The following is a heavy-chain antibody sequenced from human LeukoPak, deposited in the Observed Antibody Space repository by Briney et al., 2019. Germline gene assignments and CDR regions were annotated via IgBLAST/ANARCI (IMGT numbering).Heavy chain of an antibody. CDR2: ISIHNGNT. D-gene: IGHD3-3*01. CDR3: ARITYDFWSGYYMPDDP. V-gene: IGHV1-18*01. CDR1: GYTFTNYG. Sequence: ASVKFSCQTSGYTFTNYGISWVRQAPGQGLEWKGWISIHNGNTDYAQKRRGRVTMTTDTSTSTAYMELRSLRSDDTAVYYCARITYDFWSGYYMPDDPWGQGTLVTVSS. J-gene: IGHJ5*02.